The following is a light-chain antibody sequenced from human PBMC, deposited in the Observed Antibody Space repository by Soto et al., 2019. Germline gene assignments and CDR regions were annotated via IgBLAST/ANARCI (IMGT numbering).Light chain of an antibody. CDR1: QTVSSS. CDR3: QRTLA. J-gene: IGKJ1*01. CDR2: DAS. Sequence: EMVLTQCPATESLSPGERGTLSCRASQTVSSSLAWYQQKPGQAPRLLISDASNRATGSPARFSGGGAGTDFTLPISSLEPEDFAVYYCQRTLAFGQGTKVDIK. V-gene: IGKV3-11*01.